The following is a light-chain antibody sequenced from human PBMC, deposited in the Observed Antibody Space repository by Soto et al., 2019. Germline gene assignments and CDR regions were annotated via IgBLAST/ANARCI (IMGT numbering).Light chain of an antibody. CDR1: QTINSW. V-gene: IGKV1-5*03. J-gene: IGKJ1*01. CDR2: KAS. Sequence: DIQMTQSPSTLSASLGDRVTITCRASQTINSWLAWYQQKPGKAPNLLIYKASSLENVVPSRFSGSGSGTEFTLTISSLQPDDFATYYCQQYKSYWTFGQGTKVEIK. CDR3: QQYKSYWT.